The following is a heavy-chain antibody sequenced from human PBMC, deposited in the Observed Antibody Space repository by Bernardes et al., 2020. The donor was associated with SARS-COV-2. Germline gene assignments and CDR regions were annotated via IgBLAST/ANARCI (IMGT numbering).Heavy chain of an antibody. V-gene: IGHV3-30-3*01. Sequence: GGSLRLSCAASGFTFSSYAMHWVRQAPGKGLEWVAVISYDGSNKYYADSVKGRFTISRDNSKNTLYLQMNSLRAEDTAVYYCAGELLNNWFDPWGQGTLVTVSS. D-gene: IGHD3-10*01. CDR3: AGELLNNWFDP. J-gene: IGHJ5*02. CDR2: ISYDGSNK. CDR1: GFTFSSYA.